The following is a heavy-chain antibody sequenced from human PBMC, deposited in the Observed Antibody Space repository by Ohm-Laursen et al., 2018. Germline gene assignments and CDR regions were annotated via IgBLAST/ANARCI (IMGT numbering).Heavy chain of an antibody. CDR3: ARRGHAFDI. CDR2: IYYSGTT. CDR1: GAPISTHY. V-gene: IGHV4-59*11. Sequence: GTLSLTCAVSGAPISTHYWSWIRQPPGKGLEWIGYIYYSGTTNYNPTLKSRVTISLNTSKNQFSLKLSSVTAADTAVYYCARRGHAFDIWGQGTMVTVSS. J-gene: IGHJ3*02.